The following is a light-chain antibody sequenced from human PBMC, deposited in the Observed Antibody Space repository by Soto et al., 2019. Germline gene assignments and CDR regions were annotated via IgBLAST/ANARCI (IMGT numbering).Light chain of an antibody. J-gene: IGKJ3*01. CDR3: QKYNSAPFT. V-gene: IGKV1-27*01. CDR1: QGISNE. Sequence: DIQMTQSPSSLSTFVGDRVTITCRASQGISNELAWYQQKPGKVPKLLIYAASTLQSGVPSRFRSSGSGTDFTVTISSLQPEDVTTYYCQKYNSAPFTFGPGTKVDIK. CDR2: AAS.